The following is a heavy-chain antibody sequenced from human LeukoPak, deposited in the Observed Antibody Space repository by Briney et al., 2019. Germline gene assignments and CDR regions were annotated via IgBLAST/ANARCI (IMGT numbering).Heavy chain of an antibody. V-gene: IGHV1-2*02. CDR3: ARTHSCSGGSCYAHEIDY. CDR1: GYTFTGYY. D-gene: IGHD2-15*01. CDR2: INPNSGGT. Sequence: GASVKVSCKASGYTFTGYYMHWVRQAPGQGLEWMGWINPNSGGTNYAQKFQGRVTMTRDTSISTAYMELSRLRSDATAVYYCARTHSCSGGSCYAHEIDYWGQGTLVTVSS. J-gene: IGHJ4*02.